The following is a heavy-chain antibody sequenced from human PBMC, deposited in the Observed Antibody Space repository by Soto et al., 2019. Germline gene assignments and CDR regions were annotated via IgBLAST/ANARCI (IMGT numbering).Heavy chain of an antibody. CDR3: TTGASYYDFWGFDY. J-gene: IGHJ4*02. D-gene: IGHD3-3*01. CDR1: GFTFSNAW. Sequence: GGSLRLSCAASGFTFSNAWMNWVRQAPGKGLEWVGRIKSKTDVGTTDYAAPVKGRFTISRDDSKNTLYLQMNSLKTEDTAVYYCTTGASYYDFWGFDYWGQGTLVTVSS. V-gene: IGHV3-15*07. CDR2: IKSKTDVGTT.